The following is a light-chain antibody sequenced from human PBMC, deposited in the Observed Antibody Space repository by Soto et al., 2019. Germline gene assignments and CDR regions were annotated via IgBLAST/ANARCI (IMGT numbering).Light chain of an antibody. V-gene: IGKV3-11*01. CDR3: QQRSNWPPYT. CDR2: DAS. CDR1: QSVSSY. J-gene: IGKJ2*01. Sequence: EIVLTQSPATLSLSPGERATLSWRASQSVSSYLAWYQQKPGQAPRFLIYDASNTATGIPARFRCTGSGTDFTLTISSLEPEDFAVYYCQQRSNWPPYTFGQGTKLEIK.